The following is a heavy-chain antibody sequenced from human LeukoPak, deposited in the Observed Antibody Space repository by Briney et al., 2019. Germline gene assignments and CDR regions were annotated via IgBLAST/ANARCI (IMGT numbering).Heavy chain of an antibody. D-gene: IGHD6-6*01. Sequence: SETLSLTCTVSGGSISSSSYYWGWIRQPPGKGLEWIGGIYYSGSTYYNPSLKSRVTISVDTSKNQFSLKLSSVTAADTAVYYCQSTEYSSSGDAFDIWGQGTMVTVSS. J-gene: IGHJ3*02. CDR2: IYYSGST. CDR1: GGSISSSSYY. V-gene: IGHV4-39*01. CDR3: QSTEYSSSGDAFDI.